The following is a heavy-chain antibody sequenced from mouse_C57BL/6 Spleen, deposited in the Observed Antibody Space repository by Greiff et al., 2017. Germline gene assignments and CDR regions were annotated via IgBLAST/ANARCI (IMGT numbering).Heavy chain of an antibody. CDR3: ARTYYYGSSYYAMDY. CDR1: GYTFTSYW. V-gene: IGHV1-72*01. Sequence: VQLQQPGAELVKPGASVKLSCKASGYTFTSYWMHWVKQRPGRGLEWIGRIDPNSGGTKYNEKFKSKATLTVDEPSSTADMQLSSLTSEDAAVYYCARTYYYGSSYYAMDYWGQGTSVTVSS. D-gene: IGHD1-1*01. J-gene: IGHJ4*01. CDR2: IDPNSGGT.